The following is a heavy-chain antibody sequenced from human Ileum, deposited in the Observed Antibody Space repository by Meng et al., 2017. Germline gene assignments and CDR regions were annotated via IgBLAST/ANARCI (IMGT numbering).Heavy chain of an antibody. V-gene: IGHV4-4*02. Sequence: QMQLQESGPGLVKPSGTLSLTCGVSGGSVSSGNWWGWVRQPPGKGLEWIGEIFHTGNTNYNPSLQSRVSLSIDKSKNQFSLKVISVTAADTAVYYCVNYCSGGKCSPNEKTQHWGQGTLVTVSS. CDR3: VNYCSGGKCSPNEKTQH. J-gene: IGHJ1*01. CDR2: IFHTGNT. CDR1: GGSVSSGNW. D-gene: IGHD2-15*01.